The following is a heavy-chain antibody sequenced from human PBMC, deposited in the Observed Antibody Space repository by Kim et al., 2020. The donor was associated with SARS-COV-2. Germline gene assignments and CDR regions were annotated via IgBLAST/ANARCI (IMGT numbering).Heavy chain of an antibody. D-gene: IGHD5-18*01. Sequence: GGSLRLSCAASEFSFSNYWMTWVRQAPGKGLEWVANIRQDGSEIYYLNSVMGRFTISRDNAKNSLYLQMNSLRAEDTAVYYCASAGPPTGHSYGYGPVRGPWGQGTLVTVSS. V-gene: IGHV3-7*01. J-gene: IGHJ5*02. CDR2: IRQDGSEI. CDR1: EFSFSNYW. CDR3: ASAGPPTGHSYGYGPVRGP.